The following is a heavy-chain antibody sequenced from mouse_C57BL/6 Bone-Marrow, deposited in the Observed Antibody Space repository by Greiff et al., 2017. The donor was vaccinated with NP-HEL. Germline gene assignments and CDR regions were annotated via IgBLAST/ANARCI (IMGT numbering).Heavy chain of an antibody. J-gene: IGHJ1*03. CDR1: GYTFTSYW. D-gene: IGHD2-2*01. V-gene: IGHV1-72*01. CDR2: IDPNSGGT. Sequence: QVQLQQPGAELVKPGASVKLSCKASGYTFTSYWMHWVKQRPGRGLEWIGRIDPNSGGTKYNEKFKSKATLTVDKPSSTAYMQLSSLTSEAPAVFYCAREQGVTTSWYFDVWGTGTTVTVSS. CDR3: AREQGVTTSWYFDV.